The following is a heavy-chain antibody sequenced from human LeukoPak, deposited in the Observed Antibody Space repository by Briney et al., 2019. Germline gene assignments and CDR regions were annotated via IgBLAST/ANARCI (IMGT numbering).Heavy chain of an antibody. Sequence: GGSLRLSCAASGFTFSDYYMSWIRQAPGKGLEWVSYVSSSGSTIYYADSVKGRFTISRDNAKNSLYLQMNSLRAEDTAVYYCARDRYDILTGYPFWGQGTLVTVSS. V-gene: IGHV3-11*01. CDR1: GFTFSDYY. CDR3: ARDRYDILTGYPF. D-gene: IGHD3-9*01. J-gene: IGHJ4*02. CDR2: VSSSGSTI.